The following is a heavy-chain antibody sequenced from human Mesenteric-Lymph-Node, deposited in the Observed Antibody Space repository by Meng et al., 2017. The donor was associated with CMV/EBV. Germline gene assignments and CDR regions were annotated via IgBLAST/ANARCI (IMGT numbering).Heavy chain of an antibody. CDR2: ISAYNGNT. CDR3: ARGKYYGSGSYYTPNLDH. Sequence: ASVKVSCKGSGYSFTSYGISWVRQAPGQGLEWMGWISAYNGNTNYAQKLQGRVTMTRDTSTSTVYMELSSLRSEDTAVYYCARGKYYGSGSYYTPNLDHWGQGTLVTVSS. CDR1: GYSFTSYG. J-gene: IGHJ4*02. D-gene: IGHD3-10*01. V-gene: IGHV1-18*01.